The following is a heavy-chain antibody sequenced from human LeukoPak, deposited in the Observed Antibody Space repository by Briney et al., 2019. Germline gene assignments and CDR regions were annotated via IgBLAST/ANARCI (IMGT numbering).Heavy chain of an antibody. D-gene: IGHD4-23*01. J-gene: IGHJ4*02. CDR1: GFTFSNYW. CDR2: IKEDGSEK. Sequence: GGSLRLSCAASGFTFSNYWMSWVRQAPGKGLEWVANIKEDGSEKYYVDAVKGRFTISRDNVKKSLYLQMNSLRAEDTAVYYCARALVIDYWGQGTLVTVSS. V-gene: IGHV3-7*01. CDR3: ARALVIDY.